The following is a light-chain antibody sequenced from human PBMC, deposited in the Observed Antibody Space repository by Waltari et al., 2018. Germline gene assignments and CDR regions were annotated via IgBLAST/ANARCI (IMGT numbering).Light chain of an antibody. CDR2: AAS. Sequence: AIRMTQSPSSFSASTGDRVTITCRASQGISSSLAWYQQKAGKAPNLRIYAASTLQSGAPSRFSGSGSGTDFTLTISGLQSEDFATYYCQQYYSYPWTFGQGTKVEIK. CDR1: QGISSS. J-gene: IGKJ1*01. CDR3: QQYYSYPWT. V-gene: IGKV1-8*01.